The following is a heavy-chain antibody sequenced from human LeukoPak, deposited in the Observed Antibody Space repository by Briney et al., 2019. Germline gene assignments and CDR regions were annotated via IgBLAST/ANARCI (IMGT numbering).Heavy chain of an antibody. CDR2: IVAGSGAT. D-gene: IGHD5-12*01. J-gene: IGHJ4*03. CDR3: AKGGYDYVEIGYFDY. CDR1: RFSFSNYA. Sequence: GGSLRLSCAASRFSFSNYAMNWVRQAPGKGLEWASLIVAGSGATFYADSVKGRFTISRDKSKNTLYLQMKSLRAEDTAVYYCAKGGYDYVEIGYFDYWGQGALVTVSS. V-gene: IGHV3-23*01.